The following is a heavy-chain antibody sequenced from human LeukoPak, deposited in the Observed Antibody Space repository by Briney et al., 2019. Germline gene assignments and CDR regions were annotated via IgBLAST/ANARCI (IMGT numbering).Heavy chain of an antibody. CDR2: IYTSGST. V-gene: IGHV4-61*02. J-gene: IGHJ3*02. D-gene: IGHD1-1*01. Sequence: SETLSLTCTVSGGSISSGSYYWSWIRQPAGKGLEWIGRIYTSGSTNYNPSLKSRVTISVDTSKNQFSLKLSSVTAADTAVYYCARDVGLGAGIDAFDIWGQGTMVTVSS. CDR3: ARDVGLGAGIDAFDI. CDR1: GGSISSGSYY.